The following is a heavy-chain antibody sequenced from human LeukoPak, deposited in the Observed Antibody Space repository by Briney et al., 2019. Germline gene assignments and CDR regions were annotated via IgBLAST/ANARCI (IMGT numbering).Heavy chain of an antibody. CDR2: ISAYNGNT. Sequence: ASVKVSCKASGYTFTSYGISWVRQAPGQGLEWMGWISAYNGNTNYAQKLQGRVTMTTDTSTSTAYMELRSLRFDDTAVYYCARDPAPYYDFWSGYYTYFDYWGQGTLVTVSS. CDR1: GYTFTSYG. J-gene: IGHJ4*02. D-gene: IGHD3-3*01. V-gene: IGHV1-18*01. CDR3: ARDPAPYYDFWSGYYTYFDY.